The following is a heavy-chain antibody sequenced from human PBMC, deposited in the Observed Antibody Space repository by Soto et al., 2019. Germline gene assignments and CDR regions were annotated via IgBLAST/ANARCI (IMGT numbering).Heavy chain of an antibody. D-gene: IGHD2-2*01. J-gene: IGHJ6*02. V-gene: IGHV1-8*01. CDR3: ARGRGYCSSTSCYGGYYYYGMDV. CDR1: GYTFTSYD. Sequence: GASVKVSCKASGYTFTSYDINWVRQATGQGLEWMGWMDPNSGNTGYAQKFQGRVTMTRNTSISTAYMELSSLRSEDTAVYYCARGRGYCSSTSCYGGYYYYGMDVWGQGTTVTVSS. CDR2: MDPNSGNT.